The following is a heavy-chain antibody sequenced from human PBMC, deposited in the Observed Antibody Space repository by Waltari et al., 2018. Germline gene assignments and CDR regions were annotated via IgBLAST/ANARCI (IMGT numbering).Heavy chain of an antibody. V-gene: IGHV3-23*01. J-gene: IGHJ3*02. CDR3: AKRYYYDSSGYYDAQGAFDI. Sequence: EVQLLESGGGLVQPGGSLRLSCAASGFTFSSYVMSWVRQAPGKGLEWVSAISGSGGSTYYADAGKGRFTIARDNSKNTLYLQMNSLRAEDTAVYYCAKRYYYDSSGYYDAQGAFDIWGQGTMVTVSS. CDR2: ISGSGGST. CDR1: GFTFSSYV. D-gene: IGHD3-22*01.